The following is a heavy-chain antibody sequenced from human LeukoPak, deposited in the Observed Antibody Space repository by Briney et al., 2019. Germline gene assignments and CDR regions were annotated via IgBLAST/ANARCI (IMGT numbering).Heavy chain of an antibody. CDR2: IDPNSGGT. J-gene: IGHJ4*02. V-gene: IGHV1-2*02. D-gene: IGHD4-11*01. CDR1: GYTFSGNY. Sequence: ASVKVSCKASGYTFSGNYIHWVRQAPGQGLEYMGYIDPNSGGTYYIEKFQGRVTMTRDMSINTAYVALSSLTSDDTAVYYCARGGGTVAPAPWVPFAYWGQGTLVTVSS. CDR3: ARGGGTVAPAPWVPFAY.